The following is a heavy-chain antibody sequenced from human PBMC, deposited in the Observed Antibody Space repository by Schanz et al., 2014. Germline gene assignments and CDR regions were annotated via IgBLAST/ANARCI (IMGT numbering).Heavy chain of an antibody. CDR3: ARDLAGGGNDV. Sequence: EVQLVTSGGDLVQPGGSLRLSCAASGFTFSDSWMHWVRQAPGKGLVWVSRTSHDGSFTTFADSVKGRFTISRDNSKDTVYLQMNSLRAEDTAVYYCARDLAGGGNDVWGQGTLVTVSS. V-gene: IGHV3-74*01. D-gene: IGHD2-15*01. CDR1: GFTFSDSW. CDR2: TSHDGSFT. J-gene: IGHJ4*02.